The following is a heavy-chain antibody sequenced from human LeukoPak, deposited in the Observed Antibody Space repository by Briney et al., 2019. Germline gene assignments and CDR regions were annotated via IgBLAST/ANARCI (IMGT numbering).Heavy chain of an antibody. V-gene: IGHV3-30*02. D-gene: IGHD6-6*01. J-gene: IGHJ4*02. CDR1: GFTFSSYG. Sequence: GGSLRLSCAASGFTFSSYGMHWVRQAPGKGLEWVAFIRYDGSNKYYADSVKGRFTISRDNSKNTLYLQMNSLRAEDTAVYYCAKDRVPLAARPLHFDYWGQGTLVTVSS. CDR3: AKDRVPLAARPLHFDY. CDR2: IRYDGSNK.